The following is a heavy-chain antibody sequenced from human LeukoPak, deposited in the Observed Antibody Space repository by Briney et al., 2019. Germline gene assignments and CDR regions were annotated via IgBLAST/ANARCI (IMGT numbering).Heavy chain of an antibody. V-gene: IGHV3-23*01. CDR1: GFTFSSYA. CDR3: AKSTTDIRCFDY. Sequence: EGSLRLSCAASGFTFSSYAMSWVRQAPGKGLEWVSAISGSGGSTYYADSAKGRFTISRDNSKNTLYLQMNSLRAEDTAVYYCAKSTTDIRCFDYWGQGTLVTVSS. D-gene: IGHD4-17*01. CDR2: ISGSGGST. J-gene: IGHJ4*01.